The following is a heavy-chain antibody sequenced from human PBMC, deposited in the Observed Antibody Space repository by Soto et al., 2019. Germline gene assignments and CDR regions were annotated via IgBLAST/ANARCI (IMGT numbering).Heavy chain of an antibody. J-gene: IGHJ4*02. D-gene: IGHD1-26*01. CDR1: GGSFSGYY. CDR3: ARMTAFVSGTYPLAHLDY. CDR2: INHSGST. Sequence: KPSETLSLTCAVYGGSFSGYYWSWIRQSPGKGLEWIGEINHSGSTNYTPPLTSRVTISVDTSKHQVSLKLSSVTAAATAVYYRARMTAFVSGTYPLAHLDYWGQGTRVPVS. V-gene: IGHV4-34*01.